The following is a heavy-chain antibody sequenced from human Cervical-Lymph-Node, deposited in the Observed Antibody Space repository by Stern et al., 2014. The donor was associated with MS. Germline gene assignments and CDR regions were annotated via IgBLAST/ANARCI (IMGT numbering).Heavy chain of an antibody. D-gene: IGHD6-19*01. CDR3: ARETVAADNNWFDP. V-gene: IGHV4-61*02. Sequence: QVQLQESGPGLVKPSQTLSLTCTVSGGSISSGSYYWSWIRQPAGKGLEWIGRIDTMGTTKHNPSHKSRVTIPATTPKNQFPLKLTSVTAADTAVYYCARETVAADNNWFDPWGQGTLVTVSS. J-gene: IGHJ5*02. CDR1: GGSISSGSYY. CDR2: IDTMGTT.